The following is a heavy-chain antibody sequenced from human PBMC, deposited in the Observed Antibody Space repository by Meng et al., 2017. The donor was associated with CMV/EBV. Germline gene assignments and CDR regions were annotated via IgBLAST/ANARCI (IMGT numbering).Heavy chain of an antibody. V-gene: IGHV3-9*01. J-gene: IGHJ6*02. CDR1: GFTFDDYA. CDR2: ISWNSGSI. D-gene: IGHD2-2*01. Sequence: SLKISCAASGFTFDDYAMHWVRQAPGKGLEWVSGISWNSGSIGYADSVKGRFPIARDNAQNSLYLQMNSLRAEDTVLYYCAKESYCNSTSCEGYYYYYGMDVWGQGTTVTVSS. CDR3: AKESYCNSTSCEGYYYYYGMDV.